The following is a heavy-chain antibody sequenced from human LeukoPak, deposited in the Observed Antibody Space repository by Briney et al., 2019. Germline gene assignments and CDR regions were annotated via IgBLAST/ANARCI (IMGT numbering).Heavy chain of an antibody. CDR2: IYYSGST. CDR1: GGSISSYY. CDR3: ARHHQTNGYYFDY. J-gene: IGHJ4*02. Sequence: PSETLSLTCTVSGGSISSYYWSWIRQPPGKGLEWIGYIYYSGSTNYNPSLKSQVTISVDTSKNQFSLKLISVTAADTAMYYCARHHQTNGYYFDYWGQGALVAVSS. D-gene: IGHD3-16*01. V-gene: IGHV4-59*08.